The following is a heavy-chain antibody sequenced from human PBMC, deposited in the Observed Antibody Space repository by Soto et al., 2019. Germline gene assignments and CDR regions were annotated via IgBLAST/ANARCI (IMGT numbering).Heavy chain of an antibody. V-gene: IGHV1-2*02. CDR2: IDPNSGDT. J-gene: IGHJ3*02. D-gene: IGHD1-1*01. CDR3: ARTGRTSAFDI. CDR1: GYTFTDYY. Sequence: QVQLVQSGAEVKKPGASVKISCKASGYTFTDYYLHWVRQAPGQGLVWMGWIDPNSGDTRYVQMFQGTVTMTRDTSISTVYMEVSSLRSDDTAVFYCARTGRTSAFDIWGQGTMVTVSS.